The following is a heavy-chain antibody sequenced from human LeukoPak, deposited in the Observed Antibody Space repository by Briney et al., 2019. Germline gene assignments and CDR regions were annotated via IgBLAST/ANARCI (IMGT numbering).Heavy chain of an antibody. J-gene: IGHJ4*02. Sequence: PGGSLRLSCVASGFTFSSYWMHWVRQAPGKGLVWVSRINGDGSRTSYADSVEGRFTISRDNAKNTLYLQMNSLRAEDTAVFYCASAIGRSSTSWTPGYWGQGTLVTVSS. CDR3: ASAIGRSSTSWTPGY. CDR1: GFTFSSYW. V-gene: IGHV3-74*01. D-gene: IGHD2-2*01. CDR2: INGDGSRT.